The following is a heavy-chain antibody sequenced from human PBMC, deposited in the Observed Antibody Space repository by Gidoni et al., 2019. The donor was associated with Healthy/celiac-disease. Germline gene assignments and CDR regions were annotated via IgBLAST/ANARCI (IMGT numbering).Heavy chain of an antibody. V-gene: IGHV2-5*02. J-gene: IGHJ4*02. CDR3: AHRRVVGGQLVEGFGDFDY. D-gene: IGHD6-6*01. Sequence: QITLKESGTTLVKPTQTRTLTCTFAGFSLSTRGVGGGWIRQPPGKALEWLALIYWDDDKRYSPSLKSRLTITKDTSNTQVVLTMTNMDPVDTATYYCAHRRVVGGQLVEGFGDFDYWGQGTLVTVSS. CDR2: IYWDDDK. CDR1: GFSLSTRGVG.